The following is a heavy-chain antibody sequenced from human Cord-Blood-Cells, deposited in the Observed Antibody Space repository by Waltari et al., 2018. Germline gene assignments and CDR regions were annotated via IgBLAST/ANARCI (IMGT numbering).Heavy chain of an antibody. J-gene: IGHJ2*01. CDR1: RSTTTELY. Sequence: LVQSGAEVKMPAAPVNVPCKASRSTTTELYVHLERQAPGKGLGWMGGFDPEDGETIYAQKFQGRVTMTEDTSTDTAYMELSSLRSEDTAVYYCATSWQKGYFDLWGRGTLVTVSS. CDR3: ATSWQKGYFDL. CDR2: FDPEDGET. D-gene: IGHD3-10*01. V-gene: IGHV1-24*01.